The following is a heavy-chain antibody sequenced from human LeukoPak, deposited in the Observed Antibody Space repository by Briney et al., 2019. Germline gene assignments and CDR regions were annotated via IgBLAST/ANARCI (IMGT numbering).Heavy chain of an antibody. CDR3: ARDRYYFDSSDYYFFDY. CDR2: ISAYNGNT. J-gene: IGHJ4*02. CDR1: GYTFTNYG. V-gene: IGHV1-18*01. Sequence: ASMKVSCKASGYTFTNYGISWVRQAPGQGLEWMGWISAYNGNTYYTQNLQGRVTMTTDTSTSTAYMELRSLRSDDTAVYYCARDRYYFDSSDYYFFDYWGQGTLVTVSS. D-gene: IGHD3-22*01.